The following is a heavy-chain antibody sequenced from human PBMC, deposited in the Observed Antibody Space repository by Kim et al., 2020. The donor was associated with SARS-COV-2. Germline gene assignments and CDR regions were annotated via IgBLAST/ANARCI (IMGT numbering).Heavy chain of an antibody. CDR3: ARDDLKDKAAGTC. J-gene: IGHJ4*02. V-gene: IGHV3-30*04. CDR2: ISYDGSNK. CDR1: GFTFSSYA. Sequence: GGSLRLSCAASGFTFSSYAMHWVRQAPGKGLEWVAVISYDGSNKYYADSVKGRFTISRDNSKNTLYLQMNSLRAEDTAVYYCARDDLKDKAAGTCWGQGTLVTVSS. D-gene: IGHD6-13*01.